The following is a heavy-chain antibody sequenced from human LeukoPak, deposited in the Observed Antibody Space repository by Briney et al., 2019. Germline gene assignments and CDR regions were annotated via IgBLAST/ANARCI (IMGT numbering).Heavy chain of an antibody. V-gene: IGHV3-21*01. D-gene: IGHD6-13*01. CDR1: GFTFSSYS. Sequence: GGSLRLSCAASGFTFSSYSMNWVRQAPGKGLEWVSSISSSSYIYYADSVKGRFTISRDNAKNSLYLQMNSLRAEDTAVYYCARTPGSGWQRLVPEYFQHWGQGTLVTVSS. J-gene: IGHJ1*01. CDR3: ARTPGSGWQRLVPEYFQH. CDR2: ISSSSYI.